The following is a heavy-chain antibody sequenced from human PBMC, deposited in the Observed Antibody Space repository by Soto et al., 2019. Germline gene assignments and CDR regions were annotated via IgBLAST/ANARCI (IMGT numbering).Heavy chain of an antibody. CDR2: IYYSGST. D-gene: IGHD2-8*01. CDR1: GGSISSSSYY. CDR3: ERCSYYYGMDV. J-gene: IGHJ6*02. V-gene: IGHV4-39*01. Sequence: QLQLQESGPGLVKPSETLSLTCTVSGGSISSSSYYWGWIRQPPGKGLEWIGSIYYSGSTYYNPSLKSRVTISVDTSKNQFSLKLSSVTAADTAVYYCERCSYYYGMDVWGQGTTVTVSS.